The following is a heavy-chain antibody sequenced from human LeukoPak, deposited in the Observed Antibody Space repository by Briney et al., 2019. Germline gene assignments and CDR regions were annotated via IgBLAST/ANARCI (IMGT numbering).Heavy chain of an antibody. Sequence: SVKVSCKASGGTFSSYAISWVRQAPGQGLEWMGGIIPIFGTANYAQKFQGRVTITADESTSTAYMELSSLRSEDTAVYYCAGDRSKGYSGYRGDFDYWGQGTLVTVSS. D-gene: IGHD5-12*01. J-gene: IGHJ4*02. CDR2: IIPIFGTA. CDR1: GGTFSSYA. V-gene: IGHV1-69*01. CDR3: AGDRSKGYSGYRGDFDY.